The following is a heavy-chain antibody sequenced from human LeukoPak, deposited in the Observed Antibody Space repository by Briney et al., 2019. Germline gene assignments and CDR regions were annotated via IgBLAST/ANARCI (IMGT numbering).Heavy chain of an antibody. CDR1: GFTFSDYY. Sequence: GGSLRLSCAASGFTFSDYYMSWIRQAPGKGLEWVSYISSSSTYTNYADSVKGRFTISRDNAKNSLYLQMNSLRAEDTAVYYCAKAEWELLSAVDYWGQGTLVAVSS. J-gene: IGHJ4*02. CDR3: AKAEWELLSAVDY. CDR2: ISSSSTYT. V-gene: IGHV3-11*05. D-gene: IGHD1-26*01.